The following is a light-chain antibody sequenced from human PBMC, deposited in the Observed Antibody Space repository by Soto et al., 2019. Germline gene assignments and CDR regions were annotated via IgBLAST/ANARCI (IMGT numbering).Light chain of an antibody. J-gene: IGKJ1*01. V-gene: IGKV1-17*01. CDR3: LQHNSYPWT. CDR1: QGISNE. Sequence: DLQMTQSQSSLSAYVGDRVTINCRASQGISNELCWSQQKPGKAPTRLIFAASCLQRGVPSRFSGRGCGTEFTPTFRSLKTEVFASYYCLQHNSYPWTFGKGTPVEIK. CDR2: AAS.